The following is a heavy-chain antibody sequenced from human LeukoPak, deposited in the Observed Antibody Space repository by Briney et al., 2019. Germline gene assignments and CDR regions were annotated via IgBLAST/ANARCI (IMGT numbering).Heavy chain of an antibody. CDR1: GFTFSTYW. J-gene: IGHJ3*01. Sequence: GGSLRLSCAASGFTFSTYWMHWVRQVPGKGLVWVSRINSDGSITTYADSVKGRFTIFRDNANNTLYLQMNSLRVEDTAVYYCAGGISATGGGWGQGTMVTVSS. D-gene: IGHD6-13*01. CDR3: AGGISATGGG. V-gene: IGHV3-74*01. CDR2: INSDGSIT.